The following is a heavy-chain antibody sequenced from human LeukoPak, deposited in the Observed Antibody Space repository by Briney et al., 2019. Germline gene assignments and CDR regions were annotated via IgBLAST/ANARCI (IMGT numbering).Heavy chain of an antibody. CDR2: ISGSGGIT. D-gene: IGHD3-22*01. CDR3: AKDIGLYYYDT. CDR1: GFTFSSYA. V-gene: IGHV3-23*01. J-gene: IGHJ4*02. Sequence: GGSLRLSCAASGFTFSSYAMSWVRPAPGKGLEWVSVISGSGGITYYADSVKGRFTISRDNSKNTLYLQMNSLRAEDTAVYYCAKDIGLYYYDTWGQGTLVTVSS.